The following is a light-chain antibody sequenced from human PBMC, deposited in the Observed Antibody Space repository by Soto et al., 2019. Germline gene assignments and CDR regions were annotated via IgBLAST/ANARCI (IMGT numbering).Light chain of an antibody. CDR1: QSVSSSY. V-gene: IGKV3-20*01. CDR3: QQYGSSPAT. Sequence: EIVLTQSPGTLSLSPGERATLSCRASQSVSSSYLAWYQQKPGQAPRLLIYGASSRATRIPDRFSGSGSGTDFTLTISRLEPEDFAVYYCQQYGSSPATFGQGTKLEIK. CDR2: GAS. J-gene: IGKJ2*01.